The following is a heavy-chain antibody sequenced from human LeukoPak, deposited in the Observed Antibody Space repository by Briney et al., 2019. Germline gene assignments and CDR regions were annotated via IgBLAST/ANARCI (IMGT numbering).Heavy chain of an antibody. J-gene: IGHJ5*02. D-gene: IGHD2-8*02. CDR3: AKHLFFDTGGSSS. CDR2: ITGDGQRV. CDR1: RFTFSSFA. Sequence: GGSLRLSCEVSRFTFSSFAMTWVRHAPGKGREWVSSITGDGQRVHHADSVRGRFTISRDNSKSTLYLQMTSLRAKYTAVYDCAKHLFFDTGGSSSWGLGTLLTVSP. V-gene: IGHV3-23*01.